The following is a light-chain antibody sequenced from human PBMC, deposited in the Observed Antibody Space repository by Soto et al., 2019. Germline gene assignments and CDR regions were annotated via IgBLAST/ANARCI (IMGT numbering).Light chain of an antibody. V-gene: IGLV3-21*04. CDR2: YDS. CDR3: QLWDSSSDHWV. CDR1: NIGSKS. Sequence: SYELTQPPSVSVAPGKTARITCGGNNIGSKSVHWYQQKPGQAPALVIYYDSDRPSGIPERFSGSNSGNTATLTISRVEAGDEADYYCQLWDSSSDHWVFGGGTKVTVL. J-gene: IGLJ3*02.